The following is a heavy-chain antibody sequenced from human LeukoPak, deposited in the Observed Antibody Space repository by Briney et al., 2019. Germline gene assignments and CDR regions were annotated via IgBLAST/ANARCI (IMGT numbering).Heavy chain of an antibody. CDR1: VGSFSGHY. V-gene: IGHV4-34*01. CDR3: ARGGRGSPEGFDI. Sequence: SETLSLTCAVYVGSFSGHYWSWIRQPPGKGLEWIGEINHSGSTNYNTSLKSRVTMSVDTSKNQFSLKLTSVTAADTAVYYCARGGRGSPEGFDIWGEGTMVTVSS. D-gene: IGHD1-26*01. J-gene: IGHJ3*02. CDR2: INHSGST.